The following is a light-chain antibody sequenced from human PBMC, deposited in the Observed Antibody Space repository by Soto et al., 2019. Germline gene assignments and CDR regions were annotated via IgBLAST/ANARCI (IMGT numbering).Light chain of an antibody. V-gene: IGLV2-14*01. J-gene: IGLJ1*01. Sequence: QSALTQPASVSGSPGQSITISCTGTSSDVGGFNYVSWYQQHPGKAPKLMIYEVSNRPSGISNRFSGSKSGNTAYLIISGLQAEDESDYYCSSYTTSSALDVCGTGTKLTVL. CDR2: EVS. CDR3: SSYTTSSALDV. CDR1: SSDVGGFNY.